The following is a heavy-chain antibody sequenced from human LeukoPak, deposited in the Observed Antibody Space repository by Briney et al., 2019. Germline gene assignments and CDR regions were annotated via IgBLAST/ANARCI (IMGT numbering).Heavy chain of an antibody. J-gene: IGHJ4*02. CDR2: VDPGDSYI. Sequence: GESLKISCKGSGYSFTSYWITWVRQMPGKGLEWMGGVDPGDSYIKYSPSFQGHVTISADKSISTAYLHWSSLKASDTAMYYCARHRRVSNFDYWGQGTLVTVPS. CDR3: ARHRRVSNFDY. V-gene: IGHV5-10-1*01. CDR1: GYSFTSYW. D-gene: IGHD3-16*02.